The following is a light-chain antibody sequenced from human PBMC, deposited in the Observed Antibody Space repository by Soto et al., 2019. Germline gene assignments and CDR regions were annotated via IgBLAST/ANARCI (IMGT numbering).Light chain of an antibody. Sequence: DIQMTQSPSTLSASVGDRVTITCRASQSINWLAWYQQKPGKAPKLLIYKASSLESGVPSRFSCSRSATEFTLTISSLQPDDFATYYCQQYNTYPWTFGHGTKVEIK. J-gene: IGKJ1*01. CDR3: QQYNTYPWT. V-gene: IGKV1-5*03. CDR2: KAS. CDR1: QSINW.